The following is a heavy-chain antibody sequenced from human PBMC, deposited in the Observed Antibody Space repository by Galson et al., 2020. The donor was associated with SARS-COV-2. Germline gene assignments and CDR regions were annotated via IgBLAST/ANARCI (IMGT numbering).Heavy chain of an antibody. V-gene: IGHV3-30-3*01. CDR3: ARDGNGTAMDGWWFDP. CDR1: GFTFSSYA. D-gene: IGHD5-18*01. J-gene: IGHJ5*02. CDR2: ISYDGSNK. Sequence: GGSLRLSCAASGFTFSSYAMHWVRQAPGKGLAWVAAISYDGSNKYYADSVNGRFTISRDNSKNTLYLQMNSLRAEDTAVYYCARDGNGTAMDGWWFDPWGQGTLVTVSS.